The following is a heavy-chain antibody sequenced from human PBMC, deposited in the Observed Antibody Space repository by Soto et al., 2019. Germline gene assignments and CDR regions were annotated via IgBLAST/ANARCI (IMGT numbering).Heavy chain of an antibody. CDR1: GFTFSSYA. J-gene: IGHJ4*02. Sequence: PGGSLRLSCAASGFTFSSYAMSWVRQAPGKGLEWVSAISGSGGSTYYADSVKGRFTISRDNSKNTLYLQMNSLRAEDTAVYYCAKDRSTIFGVVIRYYFDYWGQGTLVTVSS. V-gene: IGHV3-23*01. CDR3: AKDRSTIFGVVIRYYFDY. CDR2: ISGSGGST. D-gene: IGHD3-3*01.